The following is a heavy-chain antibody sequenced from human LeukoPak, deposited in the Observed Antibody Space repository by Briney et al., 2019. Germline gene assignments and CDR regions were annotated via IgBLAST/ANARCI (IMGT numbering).Heavy chain of an antibody. CDR1: GFPFSSYS. Sequence: GSLRLSCAAPGFPFSSYSMNWVRQAPGKGLEWVSSISSSSSYIYYADSVKGRFTISRDNAKNSLYLQMNSLRAEDTAVYYCARSIRIAAAKNAFDIWGQGTMVTVSS. V-gene: IGHV3-21*01. CDR3: ARSIRIAAAKNAFDI. J-gene: IGHJ3*02. CDR2: ISSSSSYI. D-gene: IGHD6-13*01.